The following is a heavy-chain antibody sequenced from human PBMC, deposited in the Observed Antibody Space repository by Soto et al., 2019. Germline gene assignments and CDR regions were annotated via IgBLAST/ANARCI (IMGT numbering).Heavy chain of an antibody. Sequence: SGGSLRLSFAASGFTFSNAWMSWVRQAPGKGLEWVGRIKSKTDGGTTDYAAAVEGRFTISREDSKNTVYLQMDSLKTEDTAVYYWGTKRTGIRKIDSDYWGQGTLVTVSS. D-gene: IGHD6-13*01. CDR1: GFTFSNAW. V-gene: IGHV3-15*01. CDR3: GTKRTGIRKIDSDY. CDR2: IKSKTDGGTT. J-gene: IGHJ4*02.